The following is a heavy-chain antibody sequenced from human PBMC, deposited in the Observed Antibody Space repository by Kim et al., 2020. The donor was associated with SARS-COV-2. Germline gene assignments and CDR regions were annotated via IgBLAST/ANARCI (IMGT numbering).Heavy chain of an antibody. D-gene: IGHD2-2*01. CDR2: IYYSGST. V-gene: IGHV4-39*07. CDR3: ARTKAYPLFAFDI. Sequence: SETLSLTCTVSGGSISSSSYYWGWIRQPPGKGLEWIGSIYYSGSTYYNPSLKSRVTISVDTSKNQFSLKLSSVTAADTAVYYCARTKAYPLFAFDIWGQGTMVTVSS. J-gene: IGHJ3*02. CDR1: GGSISSSSYY.